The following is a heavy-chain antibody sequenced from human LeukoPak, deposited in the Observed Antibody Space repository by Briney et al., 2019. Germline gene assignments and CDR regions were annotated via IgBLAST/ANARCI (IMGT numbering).Heavy chain of an antibody. CDR2: IKQDGSEN. Sequence: QTGGSLRLSCAASGFTFSSYWMSWVRKAPGKGLERAASIKQDGSENYYVDSVKGRFTISRDNAKNSLYLQMSSLRAEDTAVYYCARDCSSTSCYRGGFDPWGQGTLVTVSS. D-gene: IGHD2-2*02. V-gene: IGHV3-7*01. CDR3: ARDCSSTSCYRGGFDP. CDR1: GFTFSSYW. J-gene: IGHJ5*02.